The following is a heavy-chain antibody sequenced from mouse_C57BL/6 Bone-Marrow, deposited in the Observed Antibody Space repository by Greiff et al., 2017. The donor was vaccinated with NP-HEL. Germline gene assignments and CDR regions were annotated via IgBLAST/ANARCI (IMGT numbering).Heavy chain of an antibody. J-gene: IGHJ4*01. V-gene: IGHV5-4*01. CDR2: ISDGGSYT. CDR3: AREGDGYYVGAMDY. D-gene: IGHD2-3*01. CDR1: GFTFSSYA. Sequence: DVKLVESGGGLVKPGGSLKLSCAASGFTFSSYAMSWVRQTPEKRLEWVATISDGGSYTYYPDNVKGRFTISRDNAKNNLYLQMSHLKSEDTAMYYCAREGDGYYVGAMDYWGQGTSVTVSS.